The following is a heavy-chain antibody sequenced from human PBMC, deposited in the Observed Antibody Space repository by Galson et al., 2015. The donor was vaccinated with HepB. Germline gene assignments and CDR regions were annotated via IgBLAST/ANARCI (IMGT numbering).Heavy chain of an antibody. CDR3: ARGWDCSGGSCYAPRSLRFDP. D-gene: IGHD2-15*01. CDR2: IYTSGST. Sequence: TLSLTCTVSGGSISSGSYYWSWIRQPAGKGLEWIGRIYTSGSTNYNPSLRSRVTISVDTSKNQFSLKLSSVTAADTAVYYCARGWDCSGGSCYAPRSLRFDPWGQGTLVTVSS. V-gene: IGHV4-61*02. CDR1: GGSISSGSYY. J-gene: IGHJ5*02.